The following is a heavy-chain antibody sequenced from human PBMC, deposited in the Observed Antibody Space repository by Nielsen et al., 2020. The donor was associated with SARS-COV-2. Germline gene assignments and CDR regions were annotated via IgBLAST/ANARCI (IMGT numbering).Heavy chain of an antibody. CDR2: ITGSSRYI. CDR1: GFTFSSYE. D-gene: IGHD2-15*01. V-gene: IGHV3-21*01. J-gene: IGHJ4*02. CDR3: ARGGYCTAGTCYHDY. Sequence: GESLKISCAASGFTFSSYEMNWVRQAPGKGLEWVSSITGSSRYIYSADSVKGRFTISRDSAKNSVFLQMNSLRAEDTAVYYCARGGYCTAGTCYHDYWGRGTLVTVSS.